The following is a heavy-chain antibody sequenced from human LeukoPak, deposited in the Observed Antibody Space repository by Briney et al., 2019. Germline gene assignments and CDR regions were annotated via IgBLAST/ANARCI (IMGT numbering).Heavy chain of an antibody. CDR2: ISSSSSYI. CDR1: GFTFSSYA. Sequence: PGGSLRLSCAASGFTFSSYAMSWVRQAPGKGVEWVSSISSSSSYIYYADSVKGRFTISRDNAKNSLYLQMNSLRAEDTAVYYCARAREWELLLDYWGQGTLVTVSS. J-gene: IGHJ4*02. CDR3: ARAREWELLLDY. D-gene: IGHD1-26*01. V-gene: IGHV3-21*01.